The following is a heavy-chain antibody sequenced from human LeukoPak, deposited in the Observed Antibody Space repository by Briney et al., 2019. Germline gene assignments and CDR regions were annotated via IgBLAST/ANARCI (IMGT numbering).Heavy chain of an antibody. J-gene: IGHJ4*02. V-gene: IGHV3-23*01. CDR2: ISGSGGGT. Sequence: GGSLRLSCAVSGITLSNYGMSWVRQAPGKGLEWVAGISGSGGGTHYADSVKGRFTISRDNPKNTLHLQMISLRAEDTAVYYCARVRANWYEDYWGQGTLVTVSS. CDR1: GITLSNYG. CDR3: ARVRANWYEDY. D-gene: IGHD6-13*01.